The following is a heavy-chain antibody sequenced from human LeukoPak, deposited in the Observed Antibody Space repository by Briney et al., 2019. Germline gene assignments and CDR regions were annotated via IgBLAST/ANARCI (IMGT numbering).Heavy chain of an antibody. V-gene: IGHV4-59*01. D-gene: IGHD1-26*01. CDR3: AKDGASWSHYGDYVDY. CDR1: GGSISSYY. Sequence: SETLSLTCTVAGGSISSYYWSWIRQPPGKGLEWIGYIYYSGSTNYNPSLKSRVTISVDTPKNQFSLKLSSVTAADTAVYYCAKDGASWSHYGDYVDYWGQGTLVTVSS. J-gene: IGHJ4*02. CDR2: IYYSGST.